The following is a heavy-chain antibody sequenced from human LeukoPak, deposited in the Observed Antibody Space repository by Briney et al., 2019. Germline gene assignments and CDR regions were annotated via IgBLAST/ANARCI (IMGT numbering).Heavy chain of an antibody. CDR3: ARDRGYDYVWGSYRYTGAFDI. CDR1: GFTFSSYW. Sequence: PGGSLRLSCAASGFTFSSYWMSWVRQAPGKGLEWAANIKQDGSEKYYVDSVKGRFTISRDNAKNSLYLQMNSLRAEDTAVYYCARDRGYDYVWGSYRYTGAFDIWGQGTMVTVYS. D-gene: IGHD3-16*02. V-gene: IGHV3-7*01. J-gene: IGHJ3*02. CDR2: IKQDGSEK.